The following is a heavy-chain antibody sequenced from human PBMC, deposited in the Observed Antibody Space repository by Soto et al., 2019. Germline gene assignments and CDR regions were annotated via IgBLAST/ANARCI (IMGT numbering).Heavy chain of an antibody. Sequence: PSQTLSLTCVISGDSVSSNSATWNWIRQSPSRGLEWLGRTYYRSKWYSDYALSVKSRITINPDSSKNQFSLQLKSVTPEDTAVYYCARVRGDYINWFDPWGQGTLVTVSS. CDR1: GDSVSSNSAT. V-gene: IGHV6-1*01. J-gene: IGHJ5*02. CDR2: TYYRSKWYS. D-gene: IGHD4-17*01. CDR3: ARVRGDYINWFDP.